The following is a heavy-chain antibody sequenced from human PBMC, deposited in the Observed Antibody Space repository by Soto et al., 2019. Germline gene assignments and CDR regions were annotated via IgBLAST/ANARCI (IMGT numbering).Heavy chain of an antibody. J-gene: IGHJ5*02. D-gene: IGHD2-2*01. CDR3: ARDYQSLGYCSSTSCPRGGLDP. Sequence: ASVKASCKASGGTFRSYAMSWVRQGPGQGPERTGRTIPIVGTANYAQESQGTVTITADESTSTSYMELSPLRSEYTAVYYCARDYQSLGYCSSTSCPRGGLDPWG. CDR1: GGTFRSYA. CDR2: TIPIVGTA. V-gene: IGHV1-69*13.